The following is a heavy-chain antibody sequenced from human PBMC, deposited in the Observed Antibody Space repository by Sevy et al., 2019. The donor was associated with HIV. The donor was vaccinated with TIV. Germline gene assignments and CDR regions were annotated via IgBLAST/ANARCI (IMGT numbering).Heavy chain of an antibody. Sequence: ASVKVSCKASGYTFTGYYMHWVRQAPGQGLEWMGWINPNSGGTNYAQKFQGRVTMTRDTSISTAYMELSRLRSDDTAMYYCARDSYGDYLLDYWGQGTLVTVSS. D-gene: IGHD4-17*01. CDR2: INPNSGGT. V-gene: IGHV1-2*02. CDR3: ARDSYGDYLLDY. J-gene: IGHJ4*02. CDR1: GYTFTGYY.